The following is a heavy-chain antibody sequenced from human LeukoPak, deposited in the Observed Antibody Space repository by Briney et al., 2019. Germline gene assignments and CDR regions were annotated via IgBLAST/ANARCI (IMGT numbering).Heavy chain of an antibody. V-gene: IGHV1-69*13. CDR2: IIPIFGTA. CDR3: ARPHELYDILTGPLDY. D-gene: IGHD3-9*01. CDR1: GGTFSSYA. Sequence: SVKDSCKASGGTFSSYAISWVRQAPGQGLEWMGGIIPIFGTANYAQKFQGRVTITADESTSTAYMELSSLRSEDTAVYYCARPHELYDILTGPLDYWGQGTLVTVSS. J-gene: IGHJ4*02.